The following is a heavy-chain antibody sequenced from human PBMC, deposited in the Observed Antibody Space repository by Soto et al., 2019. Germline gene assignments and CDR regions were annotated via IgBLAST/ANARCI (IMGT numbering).Heavy chain of an antibody. CDR2: IFSNDEK. J-gene: IGHJ3*02. Sequence: QVTLKESGPVLVKPTETLTLTCTVSGFSLSNARMGVSWIRQPPGKALEWLAHIFSNDEKSYSTSLKSRLTSSKDTSKSQVVLTMTNMDPVDTATYYCARAPSNWNYGWSAFDIWGQGTMVTVSS. V-gene: IGHV2-26*01. CDR1: GFSLSNARMG. CDR3: ARAPSNWNYGWSAFDI. D-gene: IGHD1-7*01.